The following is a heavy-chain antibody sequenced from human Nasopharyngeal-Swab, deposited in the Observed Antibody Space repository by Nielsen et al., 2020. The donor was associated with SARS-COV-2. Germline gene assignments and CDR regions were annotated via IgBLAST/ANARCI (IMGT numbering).Heavy chain of an antibody. CDR1: VYTFHNYY. CDR2: INPGSGGT. D-gene: IGHD2-2*01. V-gene: IGHV1-46*02. Sequence: ASVKVSCKASVYTFHNYYIHWVRQAPGQGLEWMGIINPGSGGTTYAQKFQGRVTMTRDTSTSTVFMDLSSLRSEDTAVYYCARRGRCSGSSCDMDVWGQGTTVTVSS. CDR3: ARRGRCSGSSCDMDV. J-gene: IGHJ6*02.